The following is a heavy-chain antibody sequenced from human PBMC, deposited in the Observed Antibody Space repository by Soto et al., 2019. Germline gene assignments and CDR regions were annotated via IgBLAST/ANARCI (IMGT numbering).Heavy chain of an antibody. CDR3: ARLRLEPERANLPIMVGLDV. Sequence: QVQLVQSGAEVKKPGSSVRVSCKASGDTFSGHAISWVRQAPAQGLEWLGVITPILGTANYAPNFQGRVTITADDSATTAFWYLSSLKADDTAVYYCARLRLEPERANLPIMVGLDVWGQGTTGTVSS. D-gene: IGHD2-8*01. J-gene: IGHJ6*02. V-gene: IGHV1-69*01. CDR1: GDTFSGHA. CDR2: ITPILGTA.